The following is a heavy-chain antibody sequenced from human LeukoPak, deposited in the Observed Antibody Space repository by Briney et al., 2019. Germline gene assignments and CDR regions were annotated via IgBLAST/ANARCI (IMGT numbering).Heavy chain of an antibody. Sequence: SETLSLTCAVYGGSFSGYYWSWIRQPPGKGLEWIGEINHSGSTNYNPSLKSRVTISVDTSKNQFSLKLSSVTAADTAVYYCASVRELYYFDYWGQGTLVTVSS. V-gene: IGHV4-34*01. J-gene: IGHJ4*02. CDR3: ASVRELYYFDY. CDR2: INHSGST. CDR1: GGSFSGYY. D-gene: IGHD1-26*01.